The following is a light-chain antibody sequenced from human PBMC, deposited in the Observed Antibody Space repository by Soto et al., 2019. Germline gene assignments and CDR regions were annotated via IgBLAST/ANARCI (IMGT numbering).Light chain of an antibody. V-gene: IGKV1-9*01. Sequence: DIQLTQSPSFLSASVGDRVTITYRASQDVSDYLAWYQHAPGKAPNLLIYAAYTLQSGVPSRFSGSGSGTEFSLTITSLQPEDFATYYCQYLNGAPTITFGQGTRLDIK. CDR1: QDVSDY. J-gene: IGKJ5*01. CDR2: AAY. CDR3: QYLNGAPTIT.